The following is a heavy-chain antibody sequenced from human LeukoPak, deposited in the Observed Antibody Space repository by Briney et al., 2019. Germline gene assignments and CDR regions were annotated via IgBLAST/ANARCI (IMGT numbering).Heavy chain of an antibody. CDR2: IGGSGGST. CDR3: AKAARITIFGVVIHPFDY. D-gene: IGHD3-3*01. J-gene: IGHJ4*02. CDR1: GFTFSSYA. V-gene: IGHV3-23*01. Sequence: QSGGSLRLSCAASGFTFSSYAMSWVRQAPGKGLEWVSAIGGSGGSTYYADSVKGRFTISRDNSKNTLYLQMNSLRAEDTAVYYCAKAARITIFGVVIHPFDYWGQGTLVTVSS.